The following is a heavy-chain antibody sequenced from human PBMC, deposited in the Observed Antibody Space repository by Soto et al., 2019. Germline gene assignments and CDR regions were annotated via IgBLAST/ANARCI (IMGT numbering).Heavy chain of an antibody. J-gene: IGHJ3*02. CDR3: AKDSGYYDTRAFDI. Sequence: GGSLRLSCAASGFTFDDYAMHWVRQAPGKGLEWVSGISWNSGSIGYADSVKGRFTISRDNAKNSLYLQMNSLRAEDTALYYCAKDSGYYDTRAFDIWGQGTMVTVSS. V-gene: IGHV3-9*01. D-gene: IGHD3-22*01. CDR2: ISWNSGSI. CDR1: GFTFDDYA.